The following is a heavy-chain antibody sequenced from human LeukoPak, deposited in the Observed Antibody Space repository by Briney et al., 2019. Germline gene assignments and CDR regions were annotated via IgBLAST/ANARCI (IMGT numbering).Heavy chain of an antibody. D-gene: IGHD5-24*01. CDR3: ARARREMVDY. Sequence: SETLSLICTVSGYSISSGYYWGWIRQPPGKGLEWIGSIYHSGSTYYNPSLKSRVTISVDTSKNQFSLKLSSVTAADTAVYYCARARREMVDYWGQGTLVTVSS. J-gene: IGHJ4*02. V-gene: IGHV4-38-2*02. CDR1: GYSISSGYY. CDR2: IYHSGST.